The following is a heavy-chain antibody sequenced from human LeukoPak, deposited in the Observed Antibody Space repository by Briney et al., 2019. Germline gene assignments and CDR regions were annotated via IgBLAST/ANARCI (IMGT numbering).Heavy chain of an antibody. CDR2: ITYDGGST. D-gene: IGHD6-19*01. Sequence: GWSLRLSCAASGFTFSTYAMHWVRQAPGKGLEHVSSITYDGGSTYYANSVKGRFTISRDNSKNTLYLQMGRLRDEEMSVYYCARDAAGYTSDWGQGTLVTVSS. CDR1: GFTFSTYA. J-gene: IGHJ1*01. V-gene: IGHV3-64*01. CDR3: ARDAAGYTSD.